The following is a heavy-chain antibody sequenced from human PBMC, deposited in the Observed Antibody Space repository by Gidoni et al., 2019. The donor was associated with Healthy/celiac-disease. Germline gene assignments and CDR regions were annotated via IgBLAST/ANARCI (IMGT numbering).Heavy chain of an antibody. Sequence: EEQLVVSAGGVVRPAGSLILSCAASGFTFADYGMSGVRQAPGKGLEWVSGISWNGGSTGYADAVKGRFTITRDNAKNSLYLQMNSLRAEDTALYYCARDLMRYYYGAGNDYWGQGTLVTVSS. CDR3: ARDLMRYYYGAGNDY. CDR1: GFTFADYG. D-gene: IGHD3-10*01. J-gene: IGHJ4*02. CDR2: ISWNGGST. V-gene: IGHV3-20*04.